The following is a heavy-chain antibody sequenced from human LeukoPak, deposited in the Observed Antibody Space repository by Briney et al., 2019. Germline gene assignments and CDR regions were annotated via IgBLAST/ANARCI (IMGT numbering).Heavy chain of an antibody. D-gene: IGHD3-16*02. CDR3: ARVVLPEYYDYVWGSYRYNWFDP. Sequence: SETLSLTCTVSGGSLSSYYWSWIRQPPGKGLEWIGYIYYSGSPNYHPSLKSRVTISVDTSKNQFSLKLSSVTAADTAVYYCARVVLPEYYDYVWGSYRYNWFDPWGQGTLVTVSS. V-gene: IGHV4-59*01. J-gene: IGHJ5*02. CDR2: IYYSGSP. CDR1: GGSLSSYY.